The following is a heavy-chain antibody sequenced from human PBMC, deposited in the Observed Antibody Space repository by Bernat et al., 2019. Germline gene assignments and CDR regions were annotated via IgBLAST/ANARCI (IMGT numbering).Heavy chain of an antibody. CDR1: GFTFSSYG. CDR3: AKMYGDSPLGFDY. J-gene: IGHJ4*02. V-gene: IGHV3-23*01. CDR2: ISGSGGST. D-gene: IGHD4-17*01. Sequence: EVPLLESGGGLAQPGGSLRLSCAASGFTFSSYGMSWVRQAPGKGLEWVSAISGSGGSTYYADSVKGRFTISRDNSRNTLYLQMNSLRAEDTAVYYCAKMYGDSPLGFDYWGQGTLVTVSS.